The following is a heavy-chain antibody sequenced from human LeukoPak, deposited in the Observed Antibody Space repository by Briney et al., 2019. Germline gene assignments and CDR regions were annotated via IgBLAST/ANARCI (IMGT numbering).Heavy chain of an antibody. D-gene: IGHD5-24*01. V-gene: IGHV3-23*01. CDR3: ARQESEMTTPANRYFDL. CDR2: IDKNGDKT. Sequence: PGGSLRLSCAASGFTFSIYAMSWVRQAPGKGLEWVSGIDKNGDKTYYADSVKGRFTISRDNSKNTLYLQMESLRAEDTAVYYCARQESEMTTPANRYFDLWGQGALITVSS. J-gene: IGHJ4*02. CDR1: GFTFSIYA.